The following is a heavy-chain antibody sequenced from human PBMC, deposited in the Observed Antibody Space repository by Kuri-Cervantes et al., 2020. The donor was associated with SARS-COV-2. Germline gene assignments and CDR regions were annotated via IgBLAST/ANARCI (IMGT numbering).Heavy chain of an antibody. J-gene: IGHJ5*02. CDR2: INHSGST. V-gene: IGHV4-34*01. Sequence: SETLSPTCAVYGGSLSGYYWSWIRQPPGKGLEWIGEINHSGSTNYNPSLKSRVTISVDTSKNQFSLKLSSVTAADTAVYYCARHYVSGEYQLLYGWFDPWGQGTLVTVSS. CDR1: GGSLSGYY. CDR3: ARHYVSGEYQLLYGWFDP. D-gene: IGHD2-2*02.